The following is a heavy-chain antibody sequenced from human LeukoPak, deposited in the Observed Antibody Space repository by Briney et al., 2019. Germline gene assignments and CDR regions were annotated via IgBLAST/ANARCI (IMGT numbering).Heavy chain of an antibody. Sequence: ASVKVSCKASGYTFTDYYIHWVRQAPGQGLEWMGWINPNTDGINYAQNFRGRVTMTRDTSISTAYMELSSLRSDDTAIYYCARVKALGIVGSTTVLDPWGLGTLVTVSS. J-gene: IGHJ5*02. CDR2: INPNTDGI. V-gene: IGHV1-2*02. D-gene: IGHD1-26*01. CDR3: ARVKALGIVGSTTVLDP. CDR1: GYTFTDYY.